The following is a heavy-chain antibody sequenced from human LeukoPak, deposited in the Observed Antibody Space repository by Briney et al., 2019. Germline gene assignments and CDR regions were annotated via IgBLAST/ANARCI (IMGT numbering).Heavy chain of an antibody. Sequence: SETLSLTCAVSGGSISSGGYSWSWIRQPPGKGLEWIGYIYHSGSTYYNPSLKSRVTISVDTSKNQFSLKLSSVTAADTAVYYCARGGGYSYGHLDYWGQGTLVTVSS. CDR1: GGSISSGGYS. CDR2: IYHSGST. CDR3: ARGGGYSYGHLDY. J-gene: IGHJ4*02. D-gene: IGHD5-18*01. V-gene: IGHV4-30-2*01.